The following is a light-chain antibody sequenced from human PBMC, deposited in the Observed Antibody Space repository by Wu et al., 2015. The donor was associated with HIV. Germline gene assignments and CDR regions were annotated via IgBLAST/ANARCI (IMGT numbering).Light chain of an antibody. CDR2: DAS. V-gene: IGKV3-11*01. Sequence: EIVLTQSPGTLSLSPGERATLSCRASQSIGSCYLAWYQQKPGQAPRLLIYDASNRATGIPARFSGSGSGTDFTLTISSLEPEDFAVYYCQQRSNWPPSLTFGGGTKVEIK. J-gene: IGKJ4*01. CDR1: QSIGSC. CDR3: QQRSNWPPSLT.